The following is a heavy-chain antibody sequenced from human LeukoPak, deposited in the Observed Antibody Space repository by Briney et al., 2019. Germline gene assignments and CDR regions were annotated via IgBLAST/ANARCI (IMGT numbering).Heavy chain of an antibody. J-gene: IGHJ3*02. Sequence: PSETLSLTCAVYGGSFSGYYWSWIRQPPGKGLEWIGEINHSGSTNYNPSLKSRVTISVDTSKNQFSLKLSSVTAADTAVYYCARFTVTIDAFDIWGQGTMVTVSS. CDR3: ARFTVTIDAFDI. CDR2: INHSGST. CDR1: GGSFSGYY. V-gene: IGHV4-34*01. D-gene: IGHD1-1*01.